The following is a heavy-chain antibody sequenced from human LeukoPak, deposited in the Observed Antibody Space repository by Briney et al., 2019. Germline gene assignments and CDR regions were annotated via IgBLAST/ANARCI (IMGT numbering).Heavy chain of an antibody. V-gene: IGHV3-74*03. CDR1: GFKFSNYW. Sequence: PGGSLRLSCAASGFKFSNYWMHWVRQVPGKGLVWVSRINRDGGITTYADSVKGRFTISRDNAKNMLYLQLNSLRAEDTAVYYCARDADLGTTITGGLDIWGQGTMVTVSS. D-gene: IGHD5-24*01. J-gene: IGHJ3*02. CDR3: ARDADLGTTITGGLDI. CDR2: INRDGGIT.